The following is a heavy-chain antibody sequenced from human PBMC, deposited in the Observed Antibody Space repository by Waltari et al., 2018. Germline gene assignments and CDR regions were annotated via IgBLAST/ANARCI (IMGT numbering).Heavy chain of an antibody. D-gene: IGHD4-17*01. CDR1: GYSISSGYY. V-gene: IGHV4-38-2*01. CDR2: IYHSGST. CDR3: ARKLDYGDYYYYYMDV. J-gene: IGHJ6*03. Sequence: QVQLQESGPGLVKPSETLSLTCAVSGYSISSGYYWGWIRQPPGKGLEWIGSIYHSGSTYYNPSLKSRVTISVDTSKNQFSLKLSSVTAADTAVYYCARKLDYGDYYYYYMDVWGKGTTVTVSS.